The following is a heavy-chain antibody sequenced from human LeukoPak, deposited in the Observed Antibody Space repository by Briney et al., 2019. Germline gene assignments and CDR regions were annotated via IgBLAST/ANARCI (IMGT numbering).Heavy chain of an antibody. CDR3: ARDQTYSGSGIYTYFDY. CDR2: IYTSGST. CDR1: GGSISSGSYY. Sequence: SETLSLTCTVSGGSISSGSYYWSWIRQPAGKGLEYIGRIYTSGSTNYNPSLKSRVTISVDTSKNHFSLKLSSVTAADTAVYYCARDQTYSGSGIYTYFDYWGQGILVTVSS. D-gene: IGHD3-10*01. V-gene: IGHV4-61*02. J-gene: IGHJ4*02.